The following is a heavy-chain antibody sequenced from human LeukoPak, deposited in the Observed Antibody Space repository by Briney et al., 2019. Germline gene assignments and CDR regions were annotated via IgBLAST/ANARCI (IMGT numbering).Heavy chain of an antibody. CDR3: AKGDDGIVGATII. V-gene: IGHV3-23*01. CDR1: GFTFSSYA. J-gene: IGHJ4*02. D-gene: IGHD1-26*01. CDR2: ISGSGGST. Sequence: PGGSLRLSCAASGFTFSSYAMSWVRQAPGKGLEWDSAISGSGGSTYYADSVKGRFTISRDNSKNTLYLQMNSLRAEDTAVYYCAKGDDGIVGATIIWGQGTLVTVSS.